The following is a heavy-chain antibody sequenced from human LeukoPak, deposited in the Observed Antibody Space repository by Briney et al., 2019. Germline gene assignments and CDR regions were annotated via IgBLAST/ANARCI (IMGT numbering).Heavy chain of an antibody. CDR3: ASVNYYDILTGADTDY. J-gene: IGHJ4*02. D-gene: IGHD3-9*01. V-gene: IGHV3-23*01. CDR2: LSGSGGST. Sequence: GGSLRLSCSASGFTFSSYGMSWVRQAPGKGLEWVSALSGSGGSTYYADSVKGRFTISRDNSKNTLYLQMNSLRAEDTAVYYCASVNYYDILTGADTDYWGQGTLVTVSS. CDR1: GFTFSSYG.